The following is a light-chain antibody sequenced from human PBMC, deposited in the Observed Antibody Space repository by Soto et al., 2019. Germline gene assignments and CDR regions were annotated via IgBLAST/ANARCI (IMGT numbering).Light chain of an antibody. V-gene: IGKV3-20*01. CDR2: GAS. Sequence: EIVLTQSPCTLSLSPVERATLSFRSSQSVSSSYLAWYQQKPGQAPRLLIYGASSRATGIPDRFSGSGSGTDFTLTISRLEPEDFAVYYCQQYGSSPWTFGQGTKVDIK. CDR3: QQYGSSPWT. J-gene: IGKJ1*01. CDR1: QSVSSSY.